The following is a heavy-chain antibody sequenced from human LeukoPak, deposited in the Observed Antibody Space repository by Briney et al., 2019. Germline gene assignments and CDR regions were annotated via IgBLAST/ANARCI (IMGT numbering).Heavy chain of an antibody. CDR2: IYYSGSS. CDR3: ARVGLYRNFKYSSGWYGGNWFDP. V-gene: IGHV4-59*12. CDR1: GGSISNYF. J-gene: IGHJ5*02. D-gene: IGHD6-19*01. Sequence: SETLSLTCTVSGGSISNYFWSWIRQPPGKGLESIGYIYYSGSSNYNPSLKSRVTISVDTSKNQFSLKLSSVTAADTAVYYCARVGLYRNFKYSSGWYGGNWFDPWGQGTLVTVSS.